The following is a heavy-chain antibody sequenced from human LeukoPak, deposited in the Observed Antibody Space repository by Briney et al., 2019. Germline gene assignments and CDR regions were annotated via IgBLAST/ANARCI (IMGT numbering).Heavy chain of an antibody. CDR3: AREVPGYYSQCLDY. V-gene: IGHV3-48*03. Sequence: GGSLRLSCAASGFTFSSFEMNWVRQAPGKGLEWVSYINSGSTIYYADSVRGRFTISRDNAKNSLYLQMNSLRAEDTAVYYCAREVPGYYSQCLDYWGQGTLVTVSS. D-gene: IGHD3-22*01. J-gene: IGHJ4*02. CDR1: GFTFSSFE. CDR2: INSGSTI.